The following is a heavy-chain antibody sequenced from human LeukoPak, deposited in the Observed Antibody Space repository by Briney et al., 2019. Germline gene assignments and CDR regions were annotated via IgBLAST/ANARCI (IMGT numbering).Heavy chain of an antibody. CDR3: ARAGYYYGSGSYDY. CDR2: IYSGGST. Sequence: GGSLRLSCAASGFTVSSNYMSWVRQAPGKGLEWVSVIYSGGSTYYADSVKGRFTISRDNSKNTLYLQMNSLRAEDTAVYYCARAGYYYGSGSYDYWGQGTLVTVSS. CDR1: GFTVSSNY. V-gene: IGHV3-53*01. D-gene: IGHD3-10*01. J-gene: IGHJ4*02.